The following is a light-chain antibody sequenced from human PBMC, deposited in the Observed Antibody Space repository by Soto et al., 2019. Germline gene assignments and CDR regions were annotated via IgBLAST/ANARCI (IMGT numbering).Light chain of an antibody. CDR3: QQYEAVVT. V-gene: IGKV3-15*01. J-gene: IGKJ1*01. CDR2: GAS. Sequence: EIVMTQSPATLSVSPGERATLSCRASQSVSSNLAWYQQKPGQAPRLLIYGASTRATGIPARFSGSGSGTEFTLTISRLEPEDFAVYYCQQYEAVVTFGQGTKVDIK. CDR1: QSVSSN.